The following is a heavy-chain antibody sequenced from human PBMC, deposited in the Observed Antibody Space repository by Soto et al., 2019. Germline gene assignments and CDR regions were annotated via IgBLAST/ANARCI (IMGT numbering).Heavy chain of an antibody. D-gene: IGHD3-3*01. CDR1: GFIFSNYA. V-gene: IGHV3-23*01. CDR3: AKRFTLFGEVKLSPDFDY. J-gene: IGHJ4*02. Sequence: GGSLRLSCAASGFIFSNYAMNWVRQAPGKGLEWVSIISGSSGSTYYADSVKGRFTISRDNSKTTLYLQVSSLRAEDTAVYYCAKRFTLFGEVKLSPDFDYWGQGTLVTSPQ. CDR2: ISGSSGST.